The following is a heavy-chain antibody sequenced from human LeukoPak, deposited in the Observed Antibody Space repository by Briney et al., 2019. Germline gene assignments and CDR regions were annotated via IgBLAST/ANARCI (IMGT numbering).Heavy chain of an antibody. CDR2: IYPGDSDT. CDR3: ARQGYSGYDSTNWFDP. Sequence: RGESLKISCKGSGYSFTSYWIGWVRQMPGKGLEWMGIIYPGDSDTRYSPSFQGQVTISADKSISTAYLQWSSLKASDTAMYYCARQGYSGYDSTNWFDPWGQGTLVTVSS. D-gene: IGHD5-12*01. V-gene: IGHV5-51*01. J-gene: IGHJ5*02. CDR1: GYSFTSYW.